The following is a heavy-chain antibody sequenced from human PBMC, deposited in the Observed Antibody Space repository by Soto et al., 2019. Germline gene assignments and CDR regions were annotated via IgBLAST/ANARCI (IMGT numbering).Heavy chain of an antibody. Sequence: QVQLQESGPGLVKPSQTLSLTCTVSGGSISSGGYYWSWIRQHPGKGLEWIGYSYYSGSTYYNPSLKSRVTISVDTSKNQFSLKLSSVTAADTAVYYCARDHDWTSSMFDPWGQGTLVTVSS. D-gene: IGHD1-1*01. CDR3: ARDHDWTSSMFDP. J-gene: IGHJ5*02. CDR2: SYYSGST. CDR1: GGSISSGGYY. V-gene: IGHV4-31*03.